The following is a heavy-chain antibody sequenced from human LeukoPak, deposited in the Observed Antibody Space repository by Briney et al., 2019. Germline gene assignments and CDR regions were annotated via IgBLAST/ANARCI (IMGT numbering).Heavy chain of an antibody. J-gene: IGHJ3*02. CDR1: GFTFSSYA. D-gene: IGHD3-22*01. V-gene: IGHV3-30-3*01. CDR3: ANYYYDSSGYRSDAFDI. CDR2: ISYDGSNK. Sequence: GGSLRLSCAASGFTFSSYAMHWVRQAPGKGLEWVAVISYDGSNKYYADSVKGRFTISRDKSKNTLYLQMNSLRAEDTAVYYCANYYYDSSGYRSDAFDIWGQGTMVTVSS.